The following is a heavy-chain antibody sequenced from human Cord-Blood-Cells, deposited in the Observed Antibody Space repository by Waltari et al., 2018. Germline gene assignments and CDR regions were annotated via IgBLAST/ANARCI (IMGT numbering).Heavy chain of an antibody. CDR3: ARELGSSSSAFDI. J-gene: IGHJ3*02. CDR1: GFTFSSSA. D-gene: IGHD6-6*01. CDR2: ISYDGSNK. Sequence: QVQLVESGGGVVQPGRSLRLSCAASGFTFSSSAMHWVSQAPGKGLEWVAVISYDGSNKYYADSVKGRFTISRDNSKNTLYLQMNSLRAEDTAVYYCARELGSSSSAFDIWGQGTMVTVSS. V-gene: IGHV3-30*04.